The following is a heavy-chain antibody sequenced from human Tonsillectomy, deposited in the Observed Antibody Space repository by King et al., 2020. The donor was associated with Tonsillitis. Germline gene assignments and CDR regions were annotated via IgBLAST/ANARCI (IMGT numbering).Heavy chain of an antibody. Sequence: VQLVESGGGVVQPGRSLRLSCAASGFTFSSYGMHWVRQAPGKGLEWVAVLAYDGSNTYYTDSVKGRFTISRDNSKNTLYLQMNSLRAEDMAVYYCAKEMAGRGTLDYWGQGTLVTVSS. CDR1: GFTFSSYG. CDR3: AKEMAGRGTLDY. CDR2: LAYDGSNT. J-gene: IGHJ4*02. D-gene: IGHD6-19*01. V-gene: IGHV3-30*18.